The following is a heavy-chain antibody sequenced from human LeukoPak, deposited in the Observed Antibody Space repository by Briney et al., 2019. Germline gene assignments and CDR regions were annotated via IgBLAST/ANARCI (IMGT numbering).Heavy chain of an antibody. CDR3: ARLPVPAAYGMDV. J-gene: IGHJ6*02. CDR1: GGSISSSSYY. Sequence: PSETLSLTCTVSGGSISSSSYYWSWIRQPPGKGLEWIGEINHSGSTNYNPSLKSRVTISVDTSKNQFSLKLSSVTAADTAVYYCARLPVPAAYGMDVWGQGTTVTVSS. CDR2: INHSGST. D-gene: IGHD2-2*01. V-gene: IGHV4-39*07.